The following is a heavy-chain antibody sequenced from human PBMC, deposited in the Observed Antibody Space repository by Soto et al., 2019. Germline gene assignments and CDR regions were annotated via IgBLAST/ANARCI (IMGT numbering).Heavy chain of an antibody. Sequence: ASVKVSCKASGYTFTSYAMHWVRQAPGQRLEWMGWINAYNGNTNYAQKLQGRVTMTTDTSTSTAYMELRSLRSDDTAVYYCARDRREDYDFWSGSSNYYYYGMDVWGQGTTVTVSS. CDR2: INAYNGNT. CDR1: GYTFTSYA. CDR3: ARDRREDYDFWSGSSNYYYYGMDV. D-gene: IGHD3-3*01. V-gene: IGHV1-18*01. J-gene: IGHJ6*02.